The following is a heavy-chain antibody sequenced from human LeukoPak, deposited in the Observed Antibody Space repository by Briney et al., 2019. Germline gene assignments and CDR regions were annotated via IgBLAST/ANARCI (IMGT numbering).Heavy chain of an antibody. CDR3: ARDGSGSYYSHDAFDI. D-gene: IGHD3-10*01. CDR2: IYHSGST. CDR1: GGSISSSNW. Sequence: PSETLSLTCAVSGGSISSSNWWSWVRQPPGKGLEWIGEIYHSGSTNYNPSLKSRVTISVDKSKNQFSLKLSSVTAADTAVYYCARDGSGSYYSHDAFDIWGQGTMVTVSS. J-gene: IGHJ3*02. V-gene: IGHV4-4*02.